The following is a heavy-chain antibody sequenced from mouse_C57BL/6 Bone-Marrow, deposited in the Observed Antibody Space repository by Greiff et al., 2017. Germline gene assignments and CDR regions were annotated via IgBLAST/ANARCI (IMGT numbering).Heavy chain of an antibody. CDR1: GFTFSSYA. V-gene: IGHV5-4*01. CDR3: AREITTALGDY. D-gene: IGHD1-2*01. CDR2: ISDGCSYT. Sequence: EVQRVESGGGLVKPGGSLKLSCAASGFTFSSYAMSWVRQTPEKRLEWVATISDGCSYTYYPDNVKGRFTISRDNAKNNLYLQMSHLKSEDTAMYYCAREITTALGDYWGQGTTLTGAS. J-gene: IGHJ2*01.